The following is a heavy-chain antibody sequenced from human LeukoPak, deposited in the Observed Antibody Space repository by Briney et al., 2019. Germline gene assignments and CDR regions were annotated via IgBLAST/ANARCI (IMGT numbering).Heavy chain of an antibody. D-gene: IGHD6-19*01. CDR3: ARNRDSRGWYNWFDP. V-gene: IGHV4-59*01. Sequence: SETLSLTCTVSGGSISSYYWSWIRQPPGKGLEWIGCIYYSGSTNYNPSLKSRVTISVDTSKNQFSLKLSSVTAADTAVYYCARNRDSRGWYNWFDPWGQGTLVTVSS. J-gene: IGHJ5*02. CDR1: GGSISSYY. CDR2: IYYSGST.